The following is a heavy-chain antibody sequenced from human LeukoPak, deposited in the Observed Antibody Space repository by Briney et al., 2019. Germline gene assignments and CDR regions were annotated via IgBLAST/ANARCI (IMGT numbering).Heavy chain of an antibody. J-gene: IGHJ3*02. CDR1: GGTFSSYA. D-gene: IGHD2-2*01. CDR3: ARDFCSSTSCYLSAFDI. Sequence: SVKVSCKASGGTFSSYAISWVRQAPGQGLEWMGRIIPILGIANYAQKFQGRVTITADKSTSTAYMELSSLRSEDTAVYYCARDFCSSTSCYLSAFDIWGQGTMVTVSS. CDR2: IIPILGIA. V-gene: IGHV1-69*04.